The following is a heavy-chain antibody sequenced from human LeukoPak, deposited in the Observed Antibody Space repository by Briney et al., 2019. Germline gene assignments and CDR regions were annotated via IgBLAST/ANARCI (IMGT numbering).Heavy chain of an antibody. Sequence: PGGSLRLSCAASGFTFSSYAMHWVRQAPGKGLEWVAVISYDGSNKYYADSVKGRFTISRDNSKNTLYLQMNSLRAEDTAVYYCARDRYDSSGYPNYWGQGTLVTVSS. V-gene: IGHV3-30-3*01. CDR1: GFTFSSYA. CDR3: ARDRYDSSGYPNY. CDR2: ISYDGSNK. D-gene: IGHD3-22*01. J-gene: IGHJ4*02.